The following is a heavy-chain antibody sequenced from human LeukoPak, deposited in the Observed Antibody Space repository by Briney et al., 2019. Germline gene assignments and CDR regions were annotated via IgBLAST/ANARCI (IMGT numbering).Heavy chain of an antibody. J-gene: IGHJ4*02. CDR2: ISSSSSTI. V-gene: IGHV3-48*01. D-gene: IGHD3-10*01. Sequence: GGSLRLSCAASGFTFSSYSMNWVRQAPGKGLEWVSYISSSSSTIYYADSVKGRFTISRDNAKNSRYLQMNSLRAEDTAVYYCARAGFTFSDYFGSFFDYWGRGTLVTVSS. CDR1: GFTFSSYS. CDR3: ARAGFTFSDYFGSFFDY.